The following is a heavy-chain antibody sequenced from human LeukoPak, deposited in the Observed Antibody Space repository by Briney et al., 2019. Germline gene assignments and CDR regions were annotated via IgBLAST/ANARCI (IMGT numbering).Heavy chain of an antibody. Sequence: ASVKVSCKASGYTFTSYDINWVRQAPGQGLEWMGWMNPNSGNTGYAQKFQGRVTMTRNTSISTAYMELSSLRSEGTAVYYCAALVRYDFWSGYYAGFDPWGQGTLVTVSS. J-gene: IGHJ5*02. V-gene: IGHV1-8*01. D-gene: IGHD3-3*01. CDR3: AALVRYDFWSGYYAGFDP. CDR1: GYTFTSYD. CDR2: MNPNSGNT.